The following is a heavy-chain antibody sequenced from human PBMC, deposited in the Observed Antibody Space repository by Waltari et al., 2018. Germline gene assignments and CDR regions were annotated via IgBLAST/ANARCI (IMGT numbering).Heavy chain of an antibody. V-gene: IGHV3-30*02. J-gene: IGHJ4*02. CDR2: IRYDGSNK. CDR1: GFTFSSYG. CDR3: Y. D-gene: IGHD3-10*01. Sequence: QVQLVESGGGVVQPGGSLRLSCAASGFTFSSYGMHWVRQAPGKGLGWVAFIRYDGSNKYYADSVKGRFTISRDNSKNTAVYYCAKDLEVSRQLTLDYWGQGTLVTVSS.